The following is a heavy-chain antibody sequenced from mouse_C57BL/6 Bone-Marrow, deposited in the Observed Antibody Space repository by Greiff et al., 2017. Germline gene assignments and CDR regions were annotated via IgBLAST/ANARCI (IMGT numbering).Heavy chain of an antibody. J-gene: IGHJ1*03. V-gene: IGHV1-64*01. CDR1: GYTFTSYW. Sequence: VQLQQPGAELVKPGASVKLSCKASGYTFTSYWMHWVKQRPGQGLEWIGMIHPNSGSTNYNEKFKSKATLTVDKSSSTAYMQLSSLTSEDSAVXYGASSYYYGSSYRYFDVWGTGTTVTVSS. CDR2: IHPNSGST. CDR3: ASSYYYGSSYRYFDV. D-gene: IGHD1-1*01.